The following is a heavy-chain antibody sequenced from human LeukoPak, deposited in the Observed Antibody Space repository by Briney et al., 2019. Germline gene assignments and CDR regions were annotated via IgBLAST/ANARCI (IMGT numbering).Heavy chain of an antibody. J-gene: IGHJ4*02. CDR3: AKRGVVIRVILVGFHKEAYYFDS. D-gene: IGHD3-22*01. CDR2: ISVSGGST. Sequence: GRCLRLSRAVAGITVSNYGISWVRQAPGKGLEWVAGISVSGGSTNYADSVKGRFNISRDNRKNTMYLQMNSLRAEDTAVYFCAKRGVVIRVILVGFHKEAYYFDSWGQGALVTVSS. V-gene: IGHV3-23*01. CDR1: GITVSNYG.